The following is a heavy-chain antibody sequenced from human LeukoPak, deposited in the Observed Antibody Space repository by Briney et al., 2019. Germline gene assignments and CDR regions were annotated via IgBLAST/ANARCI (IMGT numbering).Heavy chain of an antibody. V-gene: IGHV4-4*07. CDR2: FCTSGST. CDR1: GGSISNYC. D-gene: IGHD3-22*01. J-gene: IGHJ4*02. Sequence: SETLSLTCTVSGGSISNYCWNWIRQPAGKGLEWIGRFCTSGSTNYNPSLMSRVTMSVDTSKNQFSLNLRSVTAADTAVYYCARGGVTSDYDVSGYYSAYWGQGTLVTVSS. CDR3: ARGGVTSDYDVSGYYSAY.